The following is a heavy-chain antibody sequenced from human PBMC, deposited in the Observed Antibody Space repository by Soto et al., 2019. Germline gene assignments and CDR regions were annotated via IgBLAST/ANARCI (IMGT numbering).Heavy chain of an antibody. CDR3: TTARLNGTPADPYYYYGMEV. CDR2: IYYSGST. Sequence: SETLSLTCTVSGGSISSYYWSWIRQPPGKGLEWIGYIYYSGSTNYNPSLKSRVTISVDTSKNQFSLKLSSVTAADTAVYYCTTARLNGTPADPYYYYGMEVWGQGTTVTVSS. J-gene: IGHJ6*02. D-gene: IGHD1-20*01. CDR1: GGSISSYY. V-gene: IGHV4-59*01.